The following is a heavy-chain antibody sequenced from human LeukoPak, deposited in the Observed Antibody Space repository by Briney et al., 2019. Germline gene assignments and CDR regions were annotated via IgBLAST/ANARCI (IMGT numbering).Heavy chain of an antibody. V-gene: IGHV4-59*01. Sequence: PSETLSLTCTVSGASINRYYWSWIRQSPGKGLEWIGYIYYSGSTNYNPSPKSRVTMSVDTSKNQFSLKLTSVTAADTAVYFCARVAAYSYGYNYFDSWGQGTLVTVSS. CDR2: IYYSGST. D-gene: IGHD5-18*01. J-gene: IGHJ4*02. CDR3: ARVAAYSYGYNYFDS. CDR1: GASINRYY.